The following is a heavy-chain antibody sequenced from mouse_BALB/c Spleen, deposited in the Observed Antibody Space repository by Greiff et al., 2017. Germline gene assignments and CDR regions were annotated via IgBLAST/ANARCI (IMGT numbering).Heavy chain of an antibody. Sequence: VQLQQSGAELVRPGALVKLSCKASGFNIKDYYMHWVKQRPEQGLEWIGWIDPENGNTIYDPKFQGKASITADTSSNTAYLQLSSLTSEDTAVYYCASYCYGSSTGFAYWGQGTLVTVSA. CDR2: IDPENGNT. CDR1: GFNIKDYY. D-gene: IGHD1-1*01. J-gene: IGHJ3*01. CDR3: ASYCYGSSTGFAY. V-gene: IGHV14-1*02.